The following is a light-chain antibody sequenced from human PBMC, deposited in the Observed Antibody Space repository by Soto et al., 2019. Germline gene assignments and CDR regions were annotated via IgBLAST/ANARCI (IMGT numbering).Light chain of an antibody. V-gene: IGKV3-20*01. CDR3: HQYAWSPLT. CDR2: DAS. J-gene: IGKJ5*01. Sequence: IVLTQSPGTLSLSPGERATLSCRASQTVPKSYLAWYQQRPGQAPRLLIYDASNRATGIPDRLSGSESGTDFTLTISHLEPEDFAVYYCHQYAWSPLTFGQGTRLEIK. CDR1: QTVPKSY.